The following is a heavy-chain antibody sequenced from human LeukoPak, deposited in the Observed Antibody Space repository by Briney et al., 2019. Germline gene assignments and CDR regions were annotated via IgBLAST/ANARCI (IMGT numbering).Heavy chain of an antibody. V-gene: IGHV1-8*01. CDR3: AGDTRGDYSSGSCYSSLDYYYYYMDV. CDR2: MNPNSGNT. J-gene: IGHJ6*03. CDR1: GYTFTSYD. D-gene: IGHD2-15*01. Sequence: ASVKVSCKASGYTFTSYDINWVRQATGQGLEWMGWMNPNSGNTGYAQKFQGRVTITTDESTSTAYMELSSLRSEDTAVYYCAGDTRGDYSSGSCYSSLDYYYYYMDVWGKGTTVTVSS.